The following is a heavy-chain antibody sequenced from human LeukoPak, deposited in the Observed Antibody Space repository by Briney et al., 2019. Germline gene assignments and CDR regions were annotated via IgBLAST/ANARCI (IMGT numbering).Heavy chain of an antibody. CDR1: GFTFSSYG. J-gene: IGHJ5*02. D-gene: IGHD5-12*01. CDR2: IWYDGSNK. CDR3: ARDGSGYDLMLHLNGWFDP. Sequence: GRSLRLSCAASGFTFSSYGMHWVRQAPGKGLEWVAVIWYDGSNKYYADSVKGRFTISRDNSKNTLYLQMKSLRAEDTAVYYCARDGSGYDLMLHLNGWFDPWGQGTLVTVSS. V-gene: IGHV3-33*01.